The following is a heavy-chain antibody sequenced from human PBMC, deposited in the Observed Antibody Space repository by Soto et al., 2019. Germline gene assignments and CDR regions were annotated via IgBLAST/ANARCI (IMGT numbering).Heavy chain of an antibody. CDR3: ARAYYYGSGSHDAFDI. J-gene: IGHJ3*02. CDR2: IDWDDDK. D-gene: IGHD3-10*01. Sequence: SGPTLVNPTQTLTLTCTFSGFSLSTSGMCVSWIRQPPGKALEWLARIDWDDDKYYSTSLKTRLTISKDTSKNQVVLTMTNMDPVDTATYYCARAYYYGSGSHDAFDIWGQGTMVTVS. CDR1: GFSLSTSGMC. V-gene: IGHV2-70*11.